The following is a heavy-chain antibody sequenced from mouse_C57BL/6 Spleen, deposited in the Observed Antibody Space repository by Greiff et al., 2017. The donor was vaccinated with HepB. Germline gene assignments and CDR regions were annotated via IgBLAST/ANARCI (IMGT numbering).Heavy chain of an antibody. CDR1: GYTFTSYW. CDR2: IDPSDSYT. D-gene: IGHD1-1*01. J-gene: IGHJ1*03. CDR3: ARSYYYGSTWYFDV. Sequence: VQLQQPGAELVMPGASVKLSCKASGYTFTSYWMHWVKQRPGQGLEWIGEIDPSDSYTNYNQKFKGKSTLTVDISSSTAYMQLSSLTSEDSAVYYCARSYYYGSTWYFDVWGTGTTVTVSS. V-gene: IGHV1-69*01.